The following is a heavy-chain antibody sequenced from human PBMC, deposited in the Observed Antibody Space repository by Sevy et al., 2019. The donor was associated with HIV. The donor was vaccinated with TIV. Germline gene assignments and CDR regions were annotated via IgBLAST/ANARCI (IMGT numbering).Heavy chain of an antibody. CDR1: GFTFSSYS. D-gene: IGHD2-2*01. V-gene: IGHV3-48*01. CDR2: ISSSSSSI. CDR3: ARGYCVSTTCSGSS. J-gene: IGHJ5*02. Sequence: GGSLRLSYAASGFTFSSYSMNWVRQAPGKGLEWVSHISSSSSSIYYADSVKGRFTISRDNAKNSLYLQMNSLRAEDTAVYYCARGYCVSTTCSGSSWGQGTLVTVSS.